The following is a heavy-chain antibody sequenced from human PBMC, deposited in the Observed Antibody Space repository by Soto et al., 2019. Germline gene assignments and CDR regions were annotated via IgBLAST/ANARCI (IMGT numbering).Heavy chain of an antibody. J-gene: IGHJ4*02. CDR1: GYSFTSYE. CDR3: ATWTALGGY. D-gene: IGHD7-27*01. Sequence: QVQLVQSGAAVKKPGASVQVSCKASGYSFTSYEITWVRQATGQVLEWLGWMNPDRGNTGYGEKFQGRITMTRNTAISTAYMELSSLRYEDTAVYYCATWTALGGYWGQGTLVTVSS. V-gene: IGHV1-8*01. CDR2: MNPDRGNT.